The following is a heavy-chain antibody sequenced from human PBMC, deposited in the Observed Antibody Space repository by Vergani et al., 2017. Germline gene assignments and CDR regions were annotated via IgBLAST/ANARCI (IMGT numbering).Heavy chain of an antibody. V-gene: IGHV4-31*03. CDR2: IYYSGST. CDR1: GGSISSGGYY. CDR3: ARSNGDYGLVFDY. D-gene: IGHD2-8*01. Sequence: QLQLQESGPGLVKPSETLSLTCTVSGGSISSGGYYWSWIRQHPGKGLEWIGYIYYSGSTYYNPSLKSRVTISVDTSKNQFSLKLSSVTAADTAVYYCARSNGDYGLVFDYWGQGTLVTVSS. J-gene: IGHJ4*02.